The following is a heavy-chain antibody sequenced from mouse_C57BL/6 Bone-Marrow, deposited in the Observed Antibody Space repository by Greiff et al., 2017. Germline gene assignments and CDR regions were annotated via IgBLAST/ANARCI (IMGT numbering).Heavy chain of an antibody. CDR1: GFTFSSYG. J-gene: IGHJ3*01. V-gene: IGHV5-6*01. D-gene: IGHD3-2*02. CDR2: ISSGGSYT. CDR3: ARPAAHAPPIFAY. Sequence: EVQLVESGGDLVKPGGSLKLSCAASGFTFSSYGMSWVRQTPDKRLEWVATISSGGSYTYYPDSVKGRCTISRDNAKNTLYLQMSSLKSEDTAMYYCARPAAHAPPIFAYWGQGTLVTVSA.